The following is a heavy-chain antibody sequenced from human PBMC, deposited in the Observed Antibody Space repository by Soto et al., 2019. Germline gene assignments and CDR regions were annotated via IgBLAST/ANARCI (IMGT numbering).Heavy chain of an antibody. CDR1: GGTFSSYA. V-gene: IGHV1-69*12. Sequence: QVQLVQSGAEVKKPGSSVKVSCKASGGTFSSYAINWVRQAPGQGLEWMGGIIPIFGTADSAQKFQGRVTITADESTSTAYMEMSSLRSEDTAVYYCARAVSGGVYYYYGMDVWGQGTKITVSS. J-gene: IGHJ6*02. CDR2: IIPIFGTA. CDR3: ARAVSGGVYYYYGMDV. D-gene: IGHD3-16*01.